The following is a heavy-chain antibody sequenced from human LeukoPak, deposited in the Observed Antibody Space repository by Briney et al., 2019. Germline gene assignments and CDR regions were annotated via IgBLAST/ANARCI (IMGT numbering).Heavy chain of an antibody. CDR1: GGSFSGYY. Sequence: SETLSLTCAVYGGSFSGYYWSWIRQPPGKGLEWIGEINHSGSTNYNPSLKSRVTISVDTSKNQFSLKLSSVTAADTAVYYCARGDTGSSCWDQRTLVTVSS. V-gene: IGHV4-34*01. CDR2: INHSGST. J-gene: IGHJ4*02. CDR3: ARGDTGSSC. D-gene: IGHD6-6*01.